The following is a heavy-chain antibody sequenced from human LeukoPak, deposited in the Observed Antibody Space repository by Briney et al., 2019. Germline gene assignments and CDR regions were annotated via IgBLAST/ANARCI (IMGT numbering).Heavy chain of an antibody. J-gene: IGHJ4*02. Sequence: PSETLSLTCAVYGGSFSGYYWSWIRQPPGKGLEWIGEINHSGSTNYNPSLKSRVTISVDTSKNQFSLKLSSVTAADTAVYYCARSRQAGELSITMVRGPFDYWGQGTLVTVSS. CDR2: INHSGST. CDR3: ARSRQAGELSITMVRGPFDY. CDR1: GGSFSGYY. V-gene: IGHV4-34*01. D-gene: IGHD3-10*01.